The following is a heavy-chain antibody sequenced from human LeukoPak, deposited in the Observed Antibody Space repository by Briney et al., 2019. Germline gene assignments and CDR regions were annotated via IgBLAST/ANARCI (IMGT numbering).Heavy chain of an antibody. CDR2: INPNSGGT. CDR1: GYTFTGYY. J-gene: IGHJ5*02. Sequence: VASVKVSCKASGYTFTGYYMHWVRQAPGQGLEWMGWINPNSGGTNYAQKFQGRVTMTRDTSISTAYMELSRLRSDDTAVYYCARDSFIGSGSPENWFDPWGQGTLVTVSS. V-gene: IGHV1-2*02. CDR3: ARDSFIGSGSPENWFDP. D-gene: IGHD3-10*01.